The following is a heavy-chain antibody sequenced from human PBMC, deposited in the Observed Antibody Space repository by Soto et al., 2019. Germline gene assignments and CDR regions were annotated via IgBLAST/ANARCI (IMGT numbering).Heavy chain of an antibody. V-gene: IGHV4-34*01. D-gene: IGHD3-3*01. CDR1: GGSVDGYY. CDR2: INHTGGT. J-gene: IGHJ5*02. Sequence: PSETLSLTCAVYGGSVDGYYWNWIRQPPGKGLEWIGEINHTGGTPYNPSLKTRVTMSLATSQTQSSLRLSSVSAADTAIYYCSTRITVFGLLIPPFNPWGQGTQVTVSS. CDR3: STRITVFGLLIPPFNP.